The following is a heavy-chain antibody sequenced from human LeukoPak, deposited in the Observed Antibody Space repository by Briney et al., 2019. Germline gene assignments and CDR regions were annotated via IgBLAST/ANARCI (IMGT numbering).Heavy chain of an antibody. V-gene: IGHV4-34*01. CDR1: GGSFNGFY. J-gene: IGHJ4*02. CDR3: ARRTSDDYGDYGDY. Sequence: SETLSLTCAVYGGSFNGFYWSWIRQPPGKGLEWIGEINHSGSTNYNPSLKSRVTISVDTSKNQFSLQLSSVTAADTAVYYCARRTSDDYGDYGDYWGQGTLVTVSS. CDR2: INHSGST. D-gene: IGHD4-17*01.